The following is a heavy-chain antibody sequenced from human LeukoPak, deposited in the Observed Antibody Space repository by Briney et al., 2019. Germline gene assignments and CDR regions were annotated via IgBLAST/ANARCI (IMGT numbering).Heavy chain of an antibody. J-gene: IGHJ4*02. CDR1: GGSISSYY. V-gene: IGHV4-59*01. CDR3: ARGGSYYYDSSGYLAF. Sequence: PSETLSLTCTVSGGSISSYYWSWIRQPPGKGLEWIGHIYYSGSTNYNPSLKSRVTISVDTSKNQFSLKLSSVTAADTAVYYCARGGSYYYDSSGYLAFWGQGTLVTVSS. D-gene: IGHD3-22*01. CDR2: IYYSGST.